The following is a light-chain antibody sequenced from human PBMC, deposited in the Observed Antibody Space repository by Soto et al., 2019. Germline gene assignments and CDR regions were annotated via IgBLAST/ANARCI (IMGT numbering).Light chain of an antibody. CDR2: GAS. Sequence: EIVMTQSPATLSVPPGERATLSCRASQSVSSNLAWYQQKPGQAPRLLIYGASTRATGIPARFSGSGSGTEFTLTISSLQSEDFGVYYCQQHNNWPRTFGQGTKVEIK. CDR1: QSVSSN. CDR3: QQHNNWPRT. J-gene: IGKJ1*01. V-gene: IGKV3-15*01.